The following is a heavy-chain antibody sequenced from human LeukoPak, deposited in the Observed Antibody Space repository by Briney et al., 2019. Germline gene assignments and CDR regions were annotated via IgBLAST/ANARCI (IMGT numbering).Heavy chain of an antibody. CDR3: GKSGREGSGYPQMKYYGMDV. CDR1: GFTFNNYA. J-gene: IGHJ6*02. CDR2: ISGSGAST. V-gene: IGHV3-23*01. Sequence: GSLRLSCAASGFTFNNYAMSWVRQAPRKGLEWVSSISGSGASTYYTDSVKGRITISRDNSKNTLYLQVNSLRDEDTAVYHCGKSGREGSGYPQMKYYGMDVWGQGTTVTVSS. D-gene: IGHD3-22*01.